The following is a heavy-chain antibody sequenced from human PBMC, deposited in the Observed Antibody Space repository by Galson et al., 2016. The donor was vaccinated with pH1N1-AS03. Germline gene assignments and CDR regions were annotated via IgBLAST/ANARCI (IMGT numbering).Heavy chain of an antibody. CDR2: NRYYGSSE. Sequence: SLRLSCAASGFTLRTYDMHRVRQAPGKGLEWVGINRYYGSSEYYGDSMKGRISISRDNSQNTISLQMNSLRVEDTAVYYCVRGSGYYFDSWGQGTLVIVSS. CDR1: GFTLRTYD. V-gene: IGHV3-33*01. CDR3: VRGSGYYFDS. D-gene: IGHD3-3*01. J-gene: IGHJ4*02.